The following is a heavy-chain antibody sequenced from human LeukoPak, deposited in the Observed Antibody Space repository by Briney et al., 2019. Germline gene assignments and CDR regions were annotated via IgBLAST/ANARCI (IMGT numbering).Heavy chain of an antibody. D-gene: IGHD6-19*01. CDR1: GYTLTELS. CDR3: ATGTQWLVSPSRGYYYYGMDV. CDR2: FDPEDGET. J-gene: IGHJ6*02. V-gene: IGHV1-24*01. Sequence: ASVKVSCKVSGYTLTELSMHWVRQAPGKGLEWMGGFDPEDGETIYAQKFQGRVTMTEDTSTHTAYMELSSLRSEDTAVYYCATGTQWLVSPSRGYYYYGMDVWGQGTTVTVYS.